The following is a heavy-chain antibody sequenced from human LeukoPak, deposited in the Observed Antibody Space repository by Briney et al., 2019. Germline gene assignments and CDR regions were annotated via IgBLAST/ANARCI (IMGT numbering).Heavy chain of an antibody. CDR1: GFPYSSYS. Sequence: GGPLRLSCAASGFPYSSYSTLWVPHATGEGVEGVSSISSSSSYIYHAHPVKRRFTISRDNAKNSLYLQMNSLRAEETAVYNCARDSLAAAGNFDYWGQGTLVTVSS. CDR2: ISSSSSYI. J-gene: IGHJ4*02. CDR3: ARDSLAAAGNFDY. V-gene: IGHV3-21*01. D-gene: IGHD6-13*01.